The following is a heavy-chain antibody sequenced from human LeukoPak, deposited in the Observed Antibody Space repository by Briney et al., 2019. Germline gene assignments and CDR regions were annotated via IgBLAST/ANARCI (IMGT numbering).Heavy chain of an antibody. J-gene: IGHJ5*02. Sequence: GASVKVSCKASGYTFTGYYMHWVRQAPGQGREWMGWINPNSGGTNYAQKFQGRVTMTRDTSISTAYMELSRLRSDDTAVYYCARGVPATYYDILTGYYQFDPWGQGTLVTVSS. CDR2: INPNSGGT. V-gene: IGHV1-2*02. CDR3: ARGVPATYYDILTGYYQFDP. D-gene: IGHD3-9*01. CDR1: GYTFTGYY.